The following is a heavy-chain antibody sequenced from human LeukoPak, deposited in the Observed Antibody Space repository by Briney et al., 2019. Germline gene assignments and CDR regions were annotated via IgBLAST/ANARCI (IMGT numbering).Heavy chain of an antibody. CDR2: IYTSGST. CDR3: ARENSGSYREFDY. D-gene: IGHD1-26*01. V-gene: IGHV4-4*07. J-gene: IGHJ4*02. Sequence: SETLSLTCTVSGGSISSYYWSWIRQPAGKGLERIGRIYTSGSTNYNASLKSRVSMSVDTSKNQFSLKLSSVTAADTAVFYCARENSGSYREFDYWGQGTLVTVSS. CDR1: GGSISSYY.